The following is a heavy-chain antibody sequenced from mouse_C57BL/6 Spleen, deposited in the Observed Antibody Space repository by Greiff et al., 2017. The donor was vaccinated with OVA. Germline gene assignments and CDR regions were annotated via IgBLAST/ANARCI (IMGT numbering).Heavy chain of an antibody. Sequence: EVKLQQSGPELVKPGASVKISCKASGYTFTDYYMNWVKQSHGKSLEWIGDINPNNGGTSYNQKFKGKATLTVDKSSSTAYMELRSLTSEDSAVYYCAREETFFDYWGQGTTLTVSS. CDR1: GYTFTDYY. CDR3: AREETFFDY. V-gene: IGHV1-26*01. CDR2: INPNNGGT. J-gene: IGHJ2*01.